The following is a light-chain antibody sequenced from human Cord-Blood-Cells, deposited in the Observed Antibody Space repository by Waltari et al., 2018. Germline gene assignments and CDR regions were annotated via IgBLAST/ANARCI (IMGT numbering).Light chain of an antibody. CDR2: WAS. J-gene: IGKJ1*01. V-gene: IGKV4-1*01. CDR1: QSVLYSSNNKNY. CDR3: QQYYSTPT. Sequence: DIVMTQSPDSLAVSLGERDTINCKSSQSVLYSSNNKNYLAWYQQKPGQPPKLLIYWASTRESGVPDRFSGSGSVTDFTLTISSLQAEDVAVYYCQQYYSTPTFGQGTKVEIK.